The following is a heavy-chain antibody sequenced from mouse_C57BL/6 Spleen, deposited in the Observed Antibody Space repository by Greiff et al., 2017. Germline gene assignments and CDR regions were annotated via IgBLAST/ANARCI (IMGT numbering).Heavy chain of an antibody. D-gene: IGHD3-3*01. Sequence: VMLVESGPGLAKPSQTLSLTCSVTGYSITSDYWNWIRKFPGNKLEYMGYISYSGSTYYNPSLKSRISITRDTSKNQYYLQLNSVTTEDTATYYCARYRDLDVYAMDYWGQGTSVTVSS. V-gene: IGHV3-8*01. CDR3: ARYRDLDVYAMDY. CDR1: GYSITSDY. J-gene: IGHJ4*01. CDR2: ISYSGST.